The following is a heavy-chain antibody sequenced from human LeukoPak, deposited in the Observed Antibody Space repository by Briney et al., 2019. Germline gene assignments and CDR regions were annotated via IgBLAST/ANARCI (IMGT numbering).Heavy chain of an antibody. Sequence: GRSLRLSCVASGLAFGSYSMHWVRQVPGKGLEWVGVISYDGSDEYYTDSVKGRFTISRDNSKNTVYLQMNSLRADDTAVYYCARDFTPEWFDIHWGQGTLVTVS. D-gene: IGHD3-3*01. CDR3: ARDFTPEWFDIH. CDR2: ISYDGSDE. CDR1: GLAFGSYS. V-gene: IGHV3-30*04. J-gene: IGHJ4*02.